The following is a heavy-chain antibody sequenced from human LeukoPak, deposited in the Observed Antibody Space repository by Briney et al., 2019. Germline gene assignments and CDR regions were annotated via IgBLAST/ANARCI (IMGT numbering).Heavy chain of an antibody. CDR2: INPNSGGT. CDR3: ATRVDGFTNYFDL. CDR1: GYSFTDYAFTEYY. D-gene: IGHD5-24*01. Sequence: GASVKVSCKASGYSFTDYAFTEYYLHWVRQAPGQGLEWMGWINPNSGGTTYPQKFQGRVTMTIDTSISTAYMELSSLRSGGTAVYYCATRVDGFTNYFDLWGQGTLVTVSS. J-gene: IGHJ4*02. V-gene: IGHV1-2*02.